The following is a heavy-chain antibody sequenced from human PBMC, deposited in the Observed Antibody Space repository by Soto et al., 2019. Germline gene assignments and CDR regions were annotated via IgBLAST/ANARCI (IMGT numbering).Heavy chain of an antibody. CDR2: ISGSGGST. D-gene: IGHD3-3*02. CDR3: AKAFLIFGVVSGMDV. CDR1: GFTFSSYA. Sequence: GGSLRLSCAASGFTFSSYAMSWVRQAPGKGLEWVSAISGSGGSTYYADSVKGRFTISRDNSKNTLYLQMNSLRAEDTAVYYCAKAFLIFGVVSGMDVWGQGTTVTVSS. J-gene: IGHJ6*02. V-gene: IGHV3-23*01.